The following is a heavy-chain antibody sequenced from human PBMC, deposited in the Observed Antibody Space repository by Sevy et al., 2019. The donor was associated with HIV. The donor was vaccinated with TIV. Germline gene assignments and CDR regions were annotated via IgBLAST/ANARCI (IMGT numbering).Heavy chain of an antibody. CDR3: ARLSWYISGWFWFDP. Sequence: SETLSLTCTVSGGSISSSNYYWGWIHQPPGKGLEWIGSIYYSGSTYYNPSLKSRVTISVDTSKNQFSLKLSSVTAADTALFYCARLSWYISGWFWFDPWGYGTLVSVSS. J-gene: IGHJ5*02. V-gene: IGHV4-39*01. CDR1: GGSISSSNYY. D-gene: IGHD6-19*01. CDR2: IYYSGST.